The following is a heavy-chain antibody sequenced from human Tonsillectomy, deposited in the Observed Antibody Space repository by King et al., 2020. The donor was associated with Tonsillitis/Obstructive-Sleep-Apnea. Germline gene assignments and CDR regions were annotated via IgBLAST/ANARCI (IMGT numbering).Heavy chain of an antibody. Sequence: QMQRQEAGTGGVKTAQTLSRTGSVSGGSISSGGYYWNWIRQHPGKGLEWIGYIYYRGSTYYNPSLKSRVTISVDTSKNQFSLKLSSVTAADTAVYYCARDPVGATTNFDYWGQGTLVTVSS. CDR3: ARDPVGATTNFDY. D-gene: IGHD1-26*01. CDR1: GGSISSGGYY. V-gene: IGHV4-31*03. J-gene: IGHJ4*02. CDR2: IYYRGST.